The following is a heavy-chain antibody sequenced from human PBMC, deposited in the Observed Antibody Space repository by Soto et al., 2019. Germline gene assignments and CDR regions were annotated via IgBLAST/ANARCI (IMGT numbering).Heavy chain of an antibody. Sequence: SVEVSCRASGGTFSSDAISWVRQAPGQGLEWMGGIIPIFGTANYAQKFQGRVTITADKSTSTAYMELSSLRSEDTAVYYCASRFRSGYNFAYAFDIWGQGTMVTVSS. CDR2: IIPIFGTA. CDR1: GGTFSSDA. V-gene: IGHV1-69*06. D-gene: IGHD3-22*01. CDR3: ASRFRSGYNFAYAFDI. J-gene: IGHJ3*02.